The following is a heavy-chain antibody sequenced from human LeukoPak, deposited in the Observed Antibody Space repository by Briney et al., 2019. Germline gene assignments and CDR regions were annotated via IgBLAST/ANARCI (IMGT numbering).Heavy chain of an antibody. CDR2: INGSGGST. CDR1: GFTFSSYA. J-gene: IGHJ4*02. D-gene: IGHD6-13*01. Sequence: GASLRLSCAASGFTFSSYAMSWVRQAPGKGLEWVSAINGSGGSTYYADSVKGRFTISRDNSKNTLYLQMNSLRAEDTAVYYCAKEGSSSWYEDYFDYWGQGTLVTVSS. V-gene: IGHV3-23*01. CDR3: AKEGSSSWYEDYFDY.